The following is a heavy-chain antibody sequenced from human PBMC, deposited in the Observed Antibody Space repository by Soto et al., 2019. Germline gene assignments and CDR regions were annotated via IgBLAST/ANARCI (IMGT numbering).Heavy chain of an antibody. V-gene: IGHV4-31*03. Sequence: QVQLQESGPGLVKPSQTLSLTCPISGGSISSGGYYWRWLRQHPGKGLEWVGYSYYSGSTYYNPSLKSRVPKSVDTSKDQFSLKRSSVTDADTAVYYCATRRIVATISPIRISDGMDVWGQGTTVTVSS. CDR1: GGSISSGGYY. D-gene: IGHD5-12*01. CDR3: ATRRIVATISPIRISDGMDV. CDR2: SYYSGST. J-gene: IGHJ6*02.